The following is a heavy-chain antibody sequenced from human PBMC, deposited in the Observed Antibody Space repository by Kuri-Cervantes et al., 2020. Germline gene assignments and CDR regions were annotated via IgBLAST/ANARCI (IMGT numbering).Heavy chain of an antibody. CDR2: ISYDGTET. CDR3: AKHGATTMHYYYYGMDV. J-gene: IGHJ6*02. D-gene: IGHD4-17*01. Sequence: GESLKISCVGSGFTMSNYAMHWVRQAPGKGLEWVAVISYDGTETYYANSVQGRFTISRDDSQSTVALQMKNLRVEDTALYYCAKHGATTMHYYYYGMDVWGQGTTVTVSS. V-gene: IGHV3-30*18. CDR1: GFTMSNYA.